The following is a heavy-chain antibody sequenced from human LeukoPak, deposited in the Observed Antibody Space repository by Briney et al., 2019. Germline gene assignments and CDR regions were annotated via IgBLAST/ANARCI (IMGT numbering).Heavy chain of an antibody. CDR1: GFTFSSYG. CDR2: IWYDGSNK. Sequence: GGSLRLSCAASGFTFSSYGMHWVRQAPGKGLEWVAVIWYDGSNKYYADSVKGRFTISRDNSKNTLYLQMNSLRAEDTAVYYCAGECSGGSCYSYFDYWGQGTLVTVSS. CDR3: AGECSGGSCYSYFDY. D-gene: IGHD2-15*01. J-gene: IGHJ4*02. V-gene: IGHV3-33*01.